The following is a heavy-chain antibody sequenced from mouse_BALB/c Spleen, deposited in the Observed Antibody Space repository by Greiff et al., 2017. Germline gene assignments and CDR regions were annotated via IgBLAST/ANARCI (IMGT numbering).Heavy chain of an antibody. D-gene: IGHD2-14*01. CDR1: GFSLTSYD. V-gene: IGHV2-9-2*01. Sequence: VQLQQSGPGLVAPSQSLSITCTVSGFSLTSYDISWIRQPLGKGLEWLGVIWTGGGTNYNSAFMSRLSISKDNSKSQVFLKMNSLQTDDTAIYYCVRDGGAYYRYDDGAWFAYWGQGTLVTVSA. J-gene: IGHJ3*01. CDR3: VRDGGAYYRYDDGAWFAY. CDR2: IWTGGGT.